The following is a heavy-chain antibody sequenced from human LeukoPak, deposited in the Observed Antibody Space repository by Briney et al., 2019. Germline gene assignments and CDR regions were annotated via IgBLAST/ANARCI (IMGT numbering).Heavy chain of an antibody. CDR3: ARDEKSFTAAFDI. J-gene: IGHJ3*02. CDR2: INPSGDST. V-gene: IGHV1-46*01. Sequence: ASVKVSCKASGYTFTSYYMRWVRQAPGQGLEWMGIINPSGDSTNYAQKFQGRVTMTRDTSTSAVYMELSSLRSDDTAVYYCARDEKSFTAAFDIWGQGTMITVSS. CDR1: GYTFTSYY. D-gene: IGHD1-26*01.